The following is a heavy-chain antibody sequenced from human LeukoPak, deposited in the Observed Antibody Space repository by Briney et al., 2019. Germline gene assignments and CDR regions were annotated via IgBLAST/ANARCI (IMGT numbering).Heavy chain of an antibody. D-gene: IGHD2-15*01. CDR3: ARVESGVIDY. J-gene: IGHJ4*02. CDR1: GFTFSSYS. V-gene: IGHV3-21*01. CDR2: ISSSSSYI. Sequence: TGGSLRLSCAASGFTFSSYSMNWVRQAPGKGLEWVSSISSSSSYIYYADSVKGRFTISRDNAKNSLYLQMNSLRAEDTAVYYCARVESGVIDYWGQGTLVTVSS.